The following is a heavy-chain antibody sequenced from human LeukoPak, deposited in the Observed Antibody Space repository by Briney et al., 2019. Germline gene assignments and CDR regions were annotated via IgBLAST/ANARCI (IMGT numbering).Heavy chain of an antibody. CDR1: GFTVSRKY. CDR3: ARDLRFDSSGYKRAAFDI. V-gene: IGHV3-66*01. Sequence: QPGGSLRLSCAASGFTVSRKYMSWVRQAPGKGLEWVSMIHRDDDTYYTDSVRGRFTIPRDTSKNTVLLQMNSLSVDDTAVYYCARDLRFDSSGYKRAAFDIWGQGTMVTVSS. D-gene: IGHD3-22*01. J-gene: IGHJ3*02. CDR2: IHRDDDT.